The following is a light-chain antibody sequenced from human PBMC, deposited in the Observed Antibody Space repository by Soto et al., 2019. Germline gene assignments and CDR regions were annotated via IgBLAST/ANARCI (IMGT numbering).Light chain of an antibody. Sequence: QSVLTVPPSSSGSPGQSVSISCTGTRRDVGGYNYVAWYQQHPGKAPKLMIYEVTKRPSGVPDRFSGSKSGNTAFLTVSGLQPGDEADYYCSSYVGSDVFVFGTGTKVTVL. CDR3: SSYVGSDVFV. CDR2: EVT. J-gene: IGLJ1*01. V-gene: IGLV2-8*01. CDR1: RRDVGGYNY.